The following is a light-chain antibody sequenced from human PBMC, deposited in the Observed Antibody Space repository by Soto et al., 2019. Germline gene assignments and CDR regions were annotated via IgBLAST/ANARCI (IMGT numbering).Light chain of an antibody. CDR1: PSVSSSY. Sequence: EIVLTQSPGTLSLSPCERATLSCSASPSVSSSYLAWYQQKPGQAPRLLIYGASTRATGIPDRFSGSGSGTDFTLTISRLEPEDFAVYYCQQYGSSPRTFGQGTKVDIK. CDR3: QQYGSSPRT. J-gene: IGKJ1*01. V-gene: IGKV3-20*01. CDR2: GAS.